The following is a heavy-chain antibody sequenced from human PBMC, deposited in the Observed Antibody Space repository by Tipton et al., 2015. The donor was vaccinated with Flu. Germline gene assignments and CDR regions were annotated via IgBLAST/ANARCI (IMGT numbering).Heavy chain of an antibody. CDR3: ARRDYSNYVSDPKNWFDP. V-gene: IGHV4-59*08. CDR2: FYYSGST. Sequence: TLSLTCTVSGGSISSYYWSWIRQPPGKGLEWIAYFYYSGSTNYNPSLKSRVTISVDTSKNQFSLEMRSVTAADTAVYFCARRDYSNYVSDPKNWFDPWGQGTLVTVSS. CDR1: GGSISSYY. J-gene: IGHJ5*02. D-gene: IGHD4-11*01.